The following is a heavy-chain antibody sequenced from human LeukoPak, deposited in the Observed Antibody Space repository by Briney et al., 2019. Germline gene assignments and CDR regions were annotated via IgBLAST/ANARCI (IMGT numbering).Heavy chain of an antibody. CDR2: VSSGDGVT. CDR1: GFTFSTYA. Sequence: GGSLRLSCAASGFTFSTYAMSWVRQAPGKGLEWVSTVSSGDGVTYYADSVKGRFTISRDNSKNTLYLQMNSLRGEDTAVYYCARSPHNWNGEDYYYYMDVWGKGTTVTVSS. D-gene: IGHD1-1*01. V-gene: IGHV3-23*01. CDR3: ARSPHNWNGEDYYYYMDV. J-gene: IGHJ6*03.